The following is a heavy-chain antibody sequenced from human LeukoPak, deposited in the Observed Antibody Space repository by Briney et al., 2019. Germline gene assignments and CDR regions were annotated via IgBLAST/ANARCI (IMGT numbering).Heavy chain of an antibody. V-gene: IGHV4-34*01. J-gene: IGHJ6*04. D-gene: IGHD6-19*01. CDR3: ARGRIAVAGTYYYYYYGMDV. Sequence: SETLSLTCAVYGGSFRGYYWSWIRQPPGKGLEWIGEINHSGSTNYNPSLKSRVTISVDTSKNQFSLKLSSVTAADTAVYYCARGRIAVAGTYYYYYYGMDVWGKGTTVTVSS. CDR1: GGSFRGYY. CDR2: INHSGST.